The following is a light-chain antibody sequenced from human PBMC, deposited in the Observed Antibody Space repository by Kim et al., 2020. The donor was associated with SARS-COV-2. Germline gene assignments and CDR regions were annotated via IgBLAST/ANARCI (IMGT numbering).Light chain of an antibody. CDR2: TNN. Sequence: QSVLTQPPSASGTPGQRVTISCSGSSSNIGSNTVNWYQQLPGTAPKLLIYTNNQRPSGVPDRFSGSKSGTSASLAISGLQSEHEADYYCAAWDDNLNGVVFGGGTQLRVL. CDR3: AAWDDNLNGVV. J-gene: IGLJ2*01. CDR1: SSNIGSNT. V-gene: IGLV1-44*01.